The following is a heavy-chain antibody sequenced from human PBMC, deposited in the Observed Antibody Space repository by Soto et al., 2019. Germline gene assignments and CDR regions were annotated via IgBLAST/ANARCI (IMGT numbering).Heavy chain of an antibody. V-gene: IGHV3-9*01. D-gene: IGHD3-10*01. J-gene: IGHJ4*01. CDR1: GFSFVDYA. Sequence: EVQLAESGGGLVQPGRSLRLSCEASGFSFVDYAMHWVRQVPGQGLEWVSGISWDGGYTGYADSVKGRFTISRDNAKKPFYLKRNGLKVEDTAFYYCVKEEGVCIPLSSKVAFNYWAQGPKAPVS. CDR3: VKEEGVCIPLSSKVAFNY. CDR2: ISWDGGYT.